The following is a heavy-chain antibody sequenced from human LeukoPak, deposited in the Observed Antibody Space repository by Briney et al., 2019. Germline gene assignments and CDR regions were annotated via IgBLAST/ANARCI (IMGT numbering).Heavy chain of an antibody. CDR1: GFTFSSYV. J-gene: IGHJ4*02. CDR3: AKDLSLKGSSSGWSDY. Sequence: GGSLRLSCAASGFTFSSYVMHWVRQAPGKGLEWVAFIRYDGSNKYYADSVKGRFTISRDNSKNTLYLQMNSLRAEDTAVYYCAKDLSLKGSSSGWSDYWGQGTLVTVSS. CDR2: IRYDGSNK. V-gene: IGHV3-30*02. D-gene: IGHD3-22*01.